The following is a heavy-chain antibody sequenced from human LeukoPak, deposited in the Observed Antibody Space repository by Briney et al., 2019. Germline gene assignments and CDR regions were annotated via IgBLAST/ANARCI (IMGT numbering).Heavy chain of an antibody. CDR2: ISYDGSNK. Sequence: GGSLRLSCAASGFTFSSYGMHWVRQAPGKGLEWVAVISYDGSNKYYADSVKGRFTISRDNSNTLYLQMNSLRPEDTAVYYCAKDGVDIGFHNWFDPWGQGTLVTVSS. CDR1: GFTFSSYG. CDR3: AKDGVDIGFHNWFDP. V-gene: IGHV3-30*18. D-gene: IGHD2-2*03. J-gene: IGHJ5*02.